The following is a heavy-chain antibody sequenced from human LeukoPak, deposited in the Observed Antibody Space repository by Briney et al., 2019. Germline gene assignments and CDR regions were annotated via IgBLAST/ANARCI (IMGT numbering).Heavy chain of an antibody. CDR1: GFTFSSYA. D-gene: IGHD3-9*01. J-gene: IGHJ4*02. V-gene: IGHV3-23*01. CDR2: ISGSGGST. Sequence: GGSLRLSCAASGFTFSSYAMSWVRQAPGKGLEWVSAISGSGGSTYYADSAKGRFTISRDNSKNTLYLQMNSLRAEDTAVYYCAKSGSVLRYFDRLDYWGQGTLVTVSS. CDR3: AKSGSVLRYFDRLDY.